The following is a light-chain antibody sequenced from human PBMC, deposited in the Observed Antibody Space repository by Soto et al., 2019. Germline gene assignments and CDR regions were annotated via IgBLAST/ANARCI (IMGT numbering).Light chain of an antibody. CDR1: QSVSSN. V-gene: IGKV3D-15*01. CDR3: QQYNNLPPT. J-gene: IGKJ1*01. Sequence: EIVMTQSPATLSVSPGERASLSCRASQSVSSNLAWYQQKPGQAPRLLIYGASTRATGIPARFSGSGSGTEFTLTIGSLQSEDFAVYYCQQYNNLPPTFGQGTKVDIK. CDR2: GAS.